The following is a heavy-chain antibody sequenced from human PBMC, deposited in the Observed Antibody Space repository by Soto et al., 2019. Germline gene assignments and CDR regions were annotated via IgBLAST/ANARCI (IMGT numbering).Heavy chain of an antibody. CDR2: IYYSGST. D-gene: IGHD3-16*01. V-gene: IGHV4-39*01. J-gene: IGHJ6*02. CDR1: GGSISSSSYY. Sequence: QLQLQESGPGLVKPSETLSLTCTVSGGSISSSSYYWGWIRQPPGKGLEWIGSIYYSGSTYYNPSLKSRVTISVDTSKNQFSLKLSSVTAADTAVYYCARHGGAVRGRGYYYYGMDVWGQGTTVTVSS. CDR3: ARHGGAVRGRGYYYYGMDV.